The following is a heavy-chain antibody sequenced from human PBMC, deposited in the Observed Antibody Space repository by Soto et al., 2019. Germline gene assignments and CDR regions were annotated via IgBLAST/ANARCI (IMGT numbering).Heavy chain of an antibody. Sequence: SETLSLTCSVSGGSISGHYWGWIRQPPGKGLEWIGHIYYSGSTKYNPSLKSRVSISVDTSKNRFSLKLSSVTAADTAVYYCARFNYYDYWGQGTLVTVSS. J-gene: IGHJ4*02. CDR3: ARFNYYDY. CDR2: IYYSGST. V-gene: IGHV4-59*11. CDR1: GGSISGHY.